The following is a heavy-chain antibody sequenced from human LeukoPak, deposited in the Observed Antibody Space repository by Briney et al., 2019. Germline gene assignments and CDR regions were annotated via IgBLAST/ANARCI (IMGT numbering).Heavy chain of an antibody. CDR1: GVTFSSYW. Sequence: GGSLRLSCAASGVTFSSYWMHWVRQAPRQGLVWVSRMNSDGSSTRYADSVKGRFTISRDNAKNTLYLQMNSLRVEGTAVYYCARGQPIYYDSSGYYYSFDYWGQGTLVTVSS. V-gene: IGHV3-74*01. J-gene: IGHJ4*02. CDR3: ARGQPIYYDSSGYYYSFDY. D-gene: IGHD3-22*01. CDR2: MNSDGSST.